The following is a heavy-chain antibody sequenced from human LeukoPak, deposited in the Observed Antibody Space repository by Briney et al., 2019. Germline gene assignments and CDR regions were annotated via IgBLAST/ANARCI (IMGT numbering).Heavy chain of an antibody. D-gene: IGHD4-17*01. CDR1: GGSFSGYY. Sequence: SETLSLTCAVYGGSFSGYYWSWIRQPPGKGLEWIGEINHSGSTNYNPSLKGRVTISVDTSKNQFSLKLSSVTAADTAVYYCARHSTVTYYYYYYMDVWGKGTTVTISS. V-gene: IGHV4-34*01. J-gene: IGHJ6*03. CDR2: INHSGST. CDR3: ARHSTVTYYYYYYMDV.